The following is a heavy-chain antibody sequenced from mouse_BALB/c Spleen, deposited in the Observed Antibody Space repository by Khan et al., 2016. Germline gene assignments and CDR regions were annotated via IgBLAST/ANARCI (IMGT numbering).Heavy chain of an antibody. CDR1: GYTFSNYW. CDR2: ILPGSGRT. V-gene: IGHV1-9*01. CDR3: ARAWYSLDY. Sequence: QVQLQQSGAELMKPGASVKLYCKATGYTFSNYWIEWVKQRPGHGLEWIGSILPGSGRTNDLERFKGKATFTSDTSSNTAYMQLSSLTSEDSGVYYCARAWYSLDYWGQGTSVTVSS. J-gene: IGHJ4*01.